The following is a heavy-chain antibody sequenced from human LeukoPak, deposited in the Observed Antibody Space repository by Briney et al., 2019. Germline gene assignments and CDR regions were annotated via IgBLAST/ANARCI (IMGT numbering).Heavy chain of an antibody. D-gene: IGHD3-10*01. J-gene: IGHJ3*01. Sequence: GGSLRLSCAASGFTVSSNYMNRVRQAPGKGLEWVSVIYSGGSTYYADSVKGRFTISRDNSKNTLYLQMNSLRGEDTAVYYCAREKMDYYGSGSGGAFDLWGQGTMVTVSS. CDR1: GFTVSSNY. CDR2: IYSGGST. CDR3: AREKMDYYGSGSGGAFDL. V-gene: IGHV3-66*01.